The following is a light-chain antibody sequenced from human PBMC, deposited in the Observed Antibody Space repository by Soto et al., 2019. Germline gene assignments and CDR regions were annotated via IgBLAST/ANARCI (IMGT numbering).Light chain of an antibody. Sequence: DIQMTQSPSSVSASVGDRVTITCRASQDISNYLAWYQQKPGKAPNLLIYTASSLQSGVPSKFSGSGSGTDFTLTISSLQPEDVATYYCQQTNSVPLTFGGGTKVEIK. CDR3: QQTNSVPLT. CDR1: QDISNY. V-gene: IGKV1-12*01. J-gene: IGKJ4*01. CDR2: TAS.